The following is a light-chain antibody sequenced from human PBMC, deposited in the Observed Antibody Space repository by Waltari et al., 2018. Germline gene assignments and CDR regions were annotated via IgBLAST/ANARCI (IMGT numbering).Light chain of an antibody. CDR3: LKYNNWPPGYT. Sequence: RVMTQSPVTLSVSPGERATLPCRASHIFTSNVAWYQLKPGQAPRPLLYGASTRATGIPARFSGSASGTEFSLIISSLQSEDVAVYYCLKYNNWPPGYTFGQGTRLEIK. CDR1: HIFTSN. CDR2: GAS. J-gene: IGKJ2*01. V-gene: IGKV3-15*01.